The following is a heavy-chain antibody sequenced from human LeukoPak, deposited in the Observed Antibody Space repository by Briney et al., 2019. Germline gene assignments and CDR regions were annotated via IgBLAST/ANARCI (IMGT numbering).Heavy chain of an antibody. CDR2: IYYSGST. CDR3: ASQEDIVVVPAATGFDP. J-gene: IGHJ5*02. CDR1: GGSISSSSYY. V-gene: IGHV4-39*01. D-gene: IGHD2-2*01. Sequence: SETLSLTCTVPGGSISSSSYYWGWIRQPPGKGLECIGRIYYSGSTYYNPSLKSRVTISVDTSNNQFSLQLSSVTAADTAVYYCASQEDIVVVPAATGFDPWGQGTLLTVSS.